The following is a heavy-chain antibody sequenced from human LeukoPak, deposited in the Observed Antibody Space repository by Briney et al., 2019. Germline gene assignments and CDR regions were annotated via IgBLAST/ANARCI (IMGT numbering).Heavy chain of an antibody. CDR2: ISSSSSYI. CDR1: GFTFSSYS. CDR3: ATGGTAVTRYFGL. D-gene: IGHD4-17*01. Sequence: GGSLRLSCAASGFTFSSYSMNWVRQAPGKGLEWVSSISSSSSYIYYADSVKGRFTISRDNAKNSLYLQMNSLRAEDTAVYYCATGGTAVTRYFGLWGRGTLVTISS. V-gene: IGHV3-21*01. J-gene: IGHJ2*01.